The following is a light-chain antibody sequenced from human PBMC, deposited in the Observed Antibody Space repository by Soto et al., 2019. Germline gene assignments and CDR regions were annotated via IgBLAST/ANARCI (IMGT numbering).Light chain of an antibody. CDR3: QQYNCYSEG. CDR2: KAS. V-gene: IGKV1-5*03. J-gene: IGKJ1*01. Sequence: DIQMTHSPYSLSASLGYICTIACRASQGISSWLAWYQQKPGKAPKLLIYKASTLKSGVPSRFSGSGSGTEFTLTISCLQPDDFAPYYCQQYNCYSEGFGEVTKVDI. CDR1: QGISSW.